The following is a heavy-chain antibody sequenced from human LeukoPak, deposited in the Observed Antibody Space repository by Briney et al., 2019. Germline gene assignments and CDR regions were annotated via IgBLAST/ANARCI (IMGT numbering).Heavy chain of an antibody. J-gene: IGHJ4*02. CDR1: GFTFSSYA. D-gene: IGHD1-7*01. Sequence: GGSLRLSCAASGFTFSSYAMSWVRQAPGKGLEWVSAISGSGGSTYYADSVKGRFTISRDNAKNSMYLQMNSLRAEDTAVYYCARWDIRGTAHQLDYWGQGTLVTVSS. CDR2: ISGSGGST. CDR3: ARWDIRGTAHQLDY. V-gene: IGHV3-23*01.